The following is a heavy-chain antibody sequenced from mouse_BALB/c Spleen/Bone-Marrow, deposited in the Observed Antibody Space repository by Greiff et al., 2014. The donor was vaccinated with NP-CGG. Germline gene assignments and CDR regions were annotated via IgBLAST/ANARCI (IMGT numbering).Heavy chain of an antibody. CDR3: ARYDYGVYFDY. CDR2: IDPANGNT. V-gene: IGHV14-3*02. J-gene: IGHJ2*01. CDR1: GFNIKDTY. D-gene: IGHD2-4*01. Sequence: VQLQQPGAELVKPGASVKLSCTASGFNIKDTYMHWVKQRPEQGLEWIGRIDPANGNTKYDPKFQGKATITADASSNTAYLRLSSLTSEDTAVYYYARYDYGVYFDYWGQGTTLTVSS.